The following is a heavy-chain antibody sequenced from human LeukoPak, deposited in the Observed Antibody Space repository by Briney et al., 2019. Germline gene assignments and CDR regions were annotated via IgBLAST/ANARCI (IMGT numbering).Heavy chain of an antibody. CDR3: ARRPGSGWYGRYFDL. CDR1: GGSFSGYY. D-gene: IGHD6-19*01. Sequence: SETLSLTCAVYGGSFSGYYWSWIRQPPGKGLEWIGEINYNGSTNYNPSLKSRVTISVDTSKNQFSLKLSSVTAADTAVYYCARRPGSGWYGRYFDLWGRGTLVTVSS. V-gene: IGHV4-34*01. CDR2: INYNGST. J-gene: IGHJ2*01.